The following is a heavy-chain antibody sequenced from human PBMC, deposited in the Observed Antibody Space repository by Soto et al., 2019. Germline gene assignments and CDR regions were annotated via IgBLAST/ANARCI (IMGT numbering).Heavy chain of an antibody. D-gene: IGHD2-2*01. V-gene: IGHV4-4*02. CDR3: ARGCSSTSCYGPGWFDP. CDR2: IYHSGST. J-gene: IGHJ5*02. Sequence: QVQLQESGPGLVKPSGTLSLTCAVSGGSISSSNWWSWVRQPPGKGLEWIGEIYHSGSTNYNPSLKSRVTISVDKSENQFSLKLSSVTAADTAVYYCARGCSSTSCYGPGWFDPWGQGTLVTVSS. CDR1: GGSISSSNW.